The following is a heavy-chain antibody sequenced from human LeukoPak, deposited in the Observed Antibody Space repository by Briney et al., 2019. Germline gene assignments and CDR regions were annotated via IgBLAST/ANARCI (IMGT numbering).Heavy chain of an antibody. CDR2: INPNSGGT. J-gene: IGHJ5*02. CDR3: ARDTAMVTGNWFDP. CDR1: GGTFSTYA. Sequence: ASVKVSCKASGGTFSTYALNWVRQAPGQGLEWMGWINPNSGGTNYAQKFQGRVTMTRDTSISTAYMELSRLRSDDTAVYYCARDTAMVTGNWFDPWGQGTLVTVSS. V-gene: IGHV1-2*02. D-gene: IGHD5-18*01.